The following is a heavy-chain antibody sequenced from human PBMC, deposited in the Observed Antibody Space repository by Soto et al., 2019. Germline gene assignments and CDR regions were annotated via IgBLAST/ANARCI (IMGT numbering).Heavy chain of an antibody. CDR2: IYFSGST. CDR1: GGSISNYY. D-gene: IGHD3-10*01. Sequence: PSETLSLTCTVSGGSISNYYWSWIRQPPGKGLEWIGYIYFSGSTNYNPSLKSRVTLSVDTSKNQFSLKLSSVTAADTAVYYCARRYGGAVDYWGQVTLVTVS. J-gene: IGHJ4*02. V-gene: IGHV4-59*08. CDR3: ARRYGGAVDY.